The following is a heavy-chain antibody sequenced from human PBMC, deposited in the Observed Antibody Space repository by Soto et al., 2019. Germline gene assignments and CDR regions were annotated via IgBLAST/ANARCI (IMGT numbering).Heavy chain of an antibody. CDR3: AGRCDSTTCLGHFDY. CDR2: ILPIFATA. J-gene: IGHJ4*02. Sequence: ASVKVSCKASGDTFNNYVVNWVRQAPGQGLEWLGGILPIFATANYAQKFPGRVTITADKSTSTAYMELTSLRSEDTAVYYCAGRCDSTTCLGHFDYWGQGTLVTVSS. V-gene: IGHV1-69*06. CDR1: GDTFNNYV. D-gene: IGHD2-2*01.